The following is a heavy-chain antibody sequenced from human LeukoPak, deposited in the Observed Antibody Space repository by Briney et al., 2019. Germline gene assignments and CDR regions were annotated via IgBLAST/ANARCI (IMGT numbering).Heavy chain of an antibody. CDR3: ARLSYYYDSSGYFPIGNNAFDI. CDR1: GGSISSYY. J-gene: IGHJ3*02. CDR2: IYYSGST. Sequence: SETLSLTCTVSGGSISSYYWSWIRQPPGKGLEWIGYIYYSGSTNYNPSLKNRGTISVDTTKNQFPLKLSSVPAADTAVYYCARLSYYYDSSGYFPIGNNAFDIWGQGTMVTVSS. V-gene: IGHV4-59*08. D-gene: IGHD3-22*01.